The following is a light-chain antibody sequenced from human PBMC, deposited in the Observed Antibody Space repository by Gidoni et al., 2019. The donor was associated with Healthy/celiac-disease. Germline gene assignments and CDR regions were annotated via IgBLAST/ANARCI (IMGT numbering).Light chain of an antibody. V-gene: IGLV2-14*01. CDR3: SSYTSSSPYV. CDR2: DVS. Sequence: QSALTQPASVYGSPGQSITISCTGTSSDVGGYNYVSWYQQHPGKAPKLMIYDVSNRPSGVSTRFSGSKSGNTASLTISGLQAEDEADYYCSSYTSSSPYVFGTGTKVTVL. CDR1: SSDVGGYNY. J-gene: IGLJ1*01.